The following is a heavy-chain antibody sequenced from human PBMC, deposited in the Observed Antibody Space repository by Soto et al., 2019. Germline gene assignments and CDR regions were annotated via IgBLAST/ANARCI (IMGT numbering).Heavy chain of an antibody. CDR3: ARGSTDSYPGSRIFDF. CDR1: GLTVSSSY. D-gene: IGHD3-10*01. CDR2: ITDTGGDT. V-gene: IGHV3-23*01. J-gene: IGHJ4*02. Sequence: QRGGSLRLSCAASGLTVSSSYMSWVRQAPGKGLQWVSTITDTGGDTKYADSVRGRFTMSRDNSKKTLYLQMNSLRVEDSALYYCARGSTDSYPGSRIFDFWGRGTLVTVSS.